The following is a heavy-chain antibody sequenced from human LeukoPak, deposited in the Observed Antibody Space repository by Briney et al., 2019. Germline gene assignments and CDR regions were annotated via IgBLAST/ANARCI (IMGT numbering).Heavy chain of an antibody. CDR2: IDTDGSST. V-gene: IGHV3-74*01. CDR1: GFTFSNYW. J-gene: IGHJ4*02. D-gene: IGHD4-17*01. CDR3: ARGSVYGDXHKSLFDY. Sequence: GGYLRLSCAASGFTFSNYWMHWVRQAPGKGLVWVARIDTDGSSTTYADSVRGRFTSSRDNAKNTLYLQMNSLRAEDTTLYYCARGSVYGDXHKSLFDYWGQGTLVTVSS.